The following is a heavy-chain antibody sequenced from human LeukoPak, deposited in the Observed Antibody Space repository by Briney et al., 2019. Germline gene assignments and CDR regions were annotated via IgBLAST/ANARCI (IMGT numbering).Heavy chain of an antibody. J-gene: IGHJ3*02. CDR1: GYSFTSYR. V-gene: IGHV5-51*01. CDR2: IYPGDSDT. Sequence: GESLKISCKGSGYSFTSYRIGWVRQMPGKGLEWMGIIYPGDSDTRYGPSFQGQITISADKSISTAYLQWSSLKASDTAIYHCARWVTADRGKKDAFDIWGQGTMVTVSS. D-gene: IGHD2-21*02. CDR3: ARWVTADRGKKDAFDI.